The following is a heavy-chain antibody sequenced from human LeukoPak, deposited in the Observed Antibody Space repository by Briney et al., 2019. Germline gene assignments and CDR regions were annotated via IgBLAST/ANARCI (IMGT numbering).Heavy chain of an antibody. CDR2: IVVGSGNT. CDR3: ARDLRWQQLVDDY. CDR1: GFTFTSSA. J-gene: IGHJ4*02. Sequence: SVKVSCKASGFTFTSSAVQWVRQARGQRLEWIGWIVVGSGNTNYAQKFQERVTITRDMSTSSAYMELSSLRSEDTAVYYCARDLRWQQLVDDYWGQGTLVTVSS. D-gene: IGHD6-13*01. V-gene: IGHV1-58*01.